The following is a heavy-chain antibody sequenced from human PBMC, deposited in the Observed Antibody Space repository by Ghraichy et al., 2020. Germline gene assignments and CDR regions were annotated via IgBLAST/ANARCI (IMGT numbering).Heavy chain of an antibody. CDR3: ARAQGGPQLEPYFDY. V-gene: IGHV4-34*01. CDR1: GGSFSGYY. Sequence: SETLSLTCAVYGGSFSGYYWSWIRQPPGKGLEWIGEINHSGSTNYNPSLKSRVTISVDTSKNQFSLKLSSVTAADTAVYYCARAQGGPQLEPYFDYWGQGTLVTVSS. D-gene: IGHD6-6*01. J-gene: IGHJ4*02. CDR2: INHSGST.